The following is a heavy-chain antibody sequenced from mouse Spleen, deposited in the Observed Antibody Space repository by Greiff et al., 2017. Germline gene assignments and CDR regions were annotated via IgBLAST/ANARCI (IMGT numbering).Heavy chain of an antibody. CDR1: GYTFTSYW. D-gene: IGHD1-1*01. J-gene: IGHJ2*01. V-gene: IGHV1-7*01. CDR2: INPSSGYT. CDR3: ARRIYGSSYVGYFDY. Sequence: QVQLKQSGAELAKPGASVKLSCKASGYTFTSYWMHWVKQRPGQGLEWIGYINPSSGYTKYNQKFKDKATLTADKSSSTAYMQLSSLTYEDSAVYYCARRIYGSSYVGYFDYWGQGTTLTVSS.